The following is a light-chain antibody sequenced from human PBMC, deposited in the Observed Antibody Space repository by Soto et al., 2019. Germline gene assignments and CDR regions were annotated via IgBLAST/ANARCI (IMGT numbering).Light chain of an antibody. CDR3: VLYMGSGISV. V-gene: IGLV8-61*01. CDR1: SGSVSTNYY. J-gene: IGLJ2*01. CDR2: STN. Sequence: QAVVTQEPSFSVSPGGTVTLTCGLSSGSVSTNYYPSWYQQTPGQAPRTLIYSTNTRSSGVPDRFSGSILGNKAALTIAGARADDESDYYCVLYMGSGISVFGGGTNLTVL.